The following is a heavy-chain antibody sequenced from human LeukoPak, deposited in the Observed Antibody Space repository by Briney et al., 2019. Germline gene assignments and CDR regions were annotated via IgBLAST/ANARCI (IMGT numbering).Heavy chain of an antibody. D-gene: IGHD2-15*01. CDR1: GYTFTSYG. V-gene: IGHV1-18*01. CDR3: AREGCSGGSCYRPPFDP. J-gene: IGHJ5*02. Sequence: ASVKVSCKASGYTFTSYGISWVRQAPGQGLEWMGWISAYNGNTNYAQKLQGRVTMTTDTSTSTAYMELRSLRSDDTAVYYCAREGCSGGSCYRPPFDPWGQGTLVTVSS. CDR2: ISAYNGNT.